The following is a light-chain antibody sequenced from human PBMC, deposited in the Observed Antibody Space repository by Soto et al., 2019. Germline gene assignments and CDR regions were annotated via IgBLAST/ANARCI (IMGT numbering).Light chain of an antibody. CDR1: QSVSSSS. V-gene: IGKV3-20*01. J-gene: IGKJ1*01. CDR3: QQYGSSPQT. CDR2: GAS. Sequence: EIVLTQSPGTLSLSPGERATLSCRASQSVSSSSLTWYQQKPGQAPRLLIYGASSRATGIPDRFSGSGSGTDFTLTISRLEPEDFAVYYCQQYGSSPQTFGQGNKVEIK.